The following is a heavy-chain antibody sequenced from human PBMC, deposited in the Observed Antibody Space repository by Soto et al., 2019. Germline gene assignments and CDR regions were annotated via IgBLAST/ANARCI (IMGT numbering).Heavy chain of an antibody. V-gene: IGHV1-69*01. CDR1: GGALSNYV. Sequence: QVQLVQSGAEVKKPGSSVRVSCKASGGALSNYVINWVRQAPGQGLEWMGGIIPIFGTANYAQRYQGRVTSTADESTSTAYMDLSSLRSEDTAVYYCAREGFSGGYFGSWGQGTLVTVSS. CDR2: IIPIFGTA. J-gene: IGHJ4*02. D-gene: IGHD5-12*01. CDR3: AREGFSGGYFGS.